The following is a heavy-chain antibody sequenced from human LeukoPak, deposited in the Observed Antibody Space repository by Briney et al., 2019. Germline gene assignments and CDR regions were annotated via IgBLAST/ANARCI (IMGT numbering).Heavy chain of an antibody. CDR3: AKGRMDYYYGMDV. D-gene: IGHD2-8*01. V-gene: IGHV3-9*01. CDR2: ISWNSGSI. Sequence: GRSLRLSCAASGSTFDDYAMHWVRQAPGKGLEWVSGISWNSGSIGYADSVKGRFTISRDNAKNSLYLQMNSLRAEDTALYYCAKGRMDYYYGMDVWGQGTTVTVSS. J-gene: IGHJ6*02. CDR1: GSTFDDYA.